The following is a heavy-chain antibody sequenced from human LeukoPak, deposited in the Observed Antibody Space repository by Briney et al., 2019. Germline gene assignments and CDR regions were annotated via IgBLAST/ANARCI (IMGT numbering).Heavy chain of an antibody. CDR2: ISYDGSNK. D-gene: IGHD3-22*01. CDR1: GFTFSSYA. J-gene: IGHJ6*02. CDR3: AREPNKEWYYYDSSGYYGGYGMDV. V-gene: IGHV3-30-3*01. Sequence: GALRLSCAASGFTFSSYAMHWVRQAPGKGLEWVAVISYDGSNKYYADSVKGRFTISRDNSKNTLHLQMNSLRAEDTAVYYCAREPNKEWYYYDSSGYYGGYGMDVWGQGTTVTVSS.